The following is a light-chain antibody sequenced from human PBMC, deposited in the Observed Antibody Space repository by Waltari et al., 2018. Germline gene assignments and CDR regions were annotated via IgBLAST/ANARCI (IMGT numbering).Light chain of an antibody. Sequence: IQMTQSPSSLSASVGDRVTISCRASQNIGNYLNWYQHKPGKAPNLLIFAASSLQSGVPSRFSGSGSGTDFTLTISSLQPEDFATYSCQQGNSVPFTFGQGTRLEI. CDR2: AAS. CDR3: QQGNSVPFT. CDR1: QNIGNY. J-gene: IGKJ5*01. V-gene: IGKV1-39*01.